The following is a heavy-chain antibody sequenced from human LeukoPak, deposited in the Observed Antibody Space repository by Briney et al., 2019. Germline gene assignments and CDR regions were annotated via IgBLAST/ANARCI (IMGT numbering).Heavy chain of an antibody. CDR2: INAGNGNT. CDR1: GYTFTSYA. J-gene: IGHJ6*03. V-gene: IGHV1-3*01. CDR3: ARDKGDRYSGYDYYYYMDV. Sequence: ASVKVSCKASGYTFTSYAMHWVRQAPGQRLEWMGWINAGNGNTKYSQKFQGRVTITRNTSISTAHMELSSLRSEDTAVYYCARDKGDRYSGYDYYYYMDVWGKGTTVTVSS. D-gene: IGHD5-12*01.